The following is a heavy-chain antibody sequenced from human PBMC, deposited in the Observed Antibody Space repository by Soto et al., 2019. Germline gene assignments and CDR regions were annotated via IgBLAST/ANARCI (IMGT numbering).Heavy chain of an antibody. D-gene: IGHD6-13*01. CDR1: GFTFSSYA. CDR3: AKDHNLIAAAGPPCGMDV. CDR2: ISGSGGST. J-gene: IGHJ6*02. Sequence: PGGSLRLSCAASGFTFSSYAMSWVRQAPGKGLEWVSAISGSGGSTYYADSVKGRFTISRDNSKNTLYLQMNSLRAEDTAVYYCAKDHNLIAAAGPPCGMDVWGQGTTVTVSS. V-gene: IGHV3-23*01.